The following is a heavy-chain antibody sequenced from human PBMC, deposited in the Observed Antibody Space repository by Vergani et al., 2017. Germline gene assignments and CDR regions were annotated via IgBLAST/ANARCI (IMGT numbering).Heavy chain of an antibody. CDR2: IWYDGSNK. CDR1: GFTFSSYG. Sequence: QVQLVESGGGVVQPGRSLRLSCAASGFTFSSYGMHWVRQAPGKGLEWVAVIWYDGSNKYYADSVKGRFTISRDNSKNTLYLQMNILRAEDTAVYYCAIDPEVGATLDYFDYWGQGTLVTVAS. D-gene: IGHD1-26*01. V-gene: IGHV3-33*01. J-gene: IGHJ4*02. CDR3: AIDPEVGATLDYFDY.